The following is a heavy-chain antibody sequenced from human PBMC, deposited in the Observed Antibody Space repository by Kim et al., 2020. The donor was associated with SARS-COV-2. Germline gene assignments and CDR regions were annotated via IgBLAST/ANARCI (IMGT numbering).Heavy chain of an antibody. CDR2: IAVGSGNI. D-gene: IGHD1-1*01. J-gene: IGHJ6*02. V-gene: IGHV1-58*01. Sequence: SVKVSCKASGFTFTSSAVQWVRQARGQRLEWTGWIAVGSGNINYAHKFQERVTITTDKSTSTAYMEMSSLRSEDTAVYYCAAFGQKEGAGTTFGMDVWGQGTTVT. CDR1: GFTFTSSA. CDR3: AAFGQKEGAGTTFGMDV.